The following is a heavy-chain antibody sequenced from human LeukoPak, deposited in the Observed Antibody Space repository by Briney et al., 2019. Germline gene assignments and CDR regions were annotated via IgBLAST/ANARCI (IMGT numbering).Heavy chain of an antibody. Sequence: PGRSLRLSCAASGFTFSSSAMHWVRQAPGKGLEWVAIISYDGSNKYYADSVKGRFTISRDNSKNTLYLQMNSLRAEDTAVYYCTTRYDWNFWGDYWGQGTLVTVSS. CDR2: ISYDGSNK. CDR3: TTRYDWNFWGDY. D-gene: IGHD1-7*01. CDR1: GFTFSSSA. V-gene: IGHV3-30-3*01. J-gene: IGHJ4*02.